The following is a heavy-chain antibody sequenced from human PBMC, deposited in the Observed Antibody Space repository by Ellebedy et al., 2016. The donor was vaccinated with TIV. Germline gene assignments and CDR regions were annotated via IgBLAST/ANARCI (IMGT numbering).Heavy chain of an antibody. CDR1: GFTFTSYA. CDR2: ISNTGSRT. CDR3: ARDLRWDWSGQRFDY. D-gene: IGHD3-3*01. Sequence: PGGSLRLSCAASGFTFTSYAMSWVRQAPGKGLEWVSTISNTGSRTYYADSVEGRFIISRDNSKDTVFLQMTSLIDEDTATYYCARDLRWDWSGQRFDYWGQGTLVTVSS. V-gene: IGHV3-23*01. J-gene: IGHJ4*02.